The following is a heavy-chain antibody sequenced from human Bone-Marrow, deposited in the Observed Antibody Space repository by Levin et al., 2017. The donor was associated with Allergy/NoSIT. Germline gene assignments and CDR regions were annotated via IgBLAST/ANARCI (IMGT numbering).Heavy chain of an antibody. CDR3: AHEFELGYCAGGGCYETIGAFDY. CDR1: GFSLTTDGVG. J-gene: IGHJ4*02. Sequence: ESGPTLVKPTQTLTLTCTFSGFSLTTDGVGVGWIRQPPGKALEWLALIYWNDDKRYSPSLKSRLTITKDTSKNQVVLTLTNVDPVDTATYYCAHEFELGYCAGGGCYETIGAFDYWGQGTLVTVSS. CDR2: IYWNDDK. D-gene: IGHD2-8*02. V-gene: IGHV2-5*01.